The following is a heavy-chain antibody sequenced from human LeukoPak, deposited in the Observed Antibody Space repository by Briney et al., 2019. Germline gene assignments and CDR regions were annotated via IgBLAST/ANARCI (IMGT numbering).Heavy chain of an antibody. CDR1: GFTFSSYS. D-gene: IGHD6-6*01. J-gene: IGHJ4*02. CDR3: ARDRRGSKSSIAARGGFDY. CDR2: ISSSSSYI. Sequence: GGSLRLSCAASGFTFSSYSMNWVRQAPGKGLEWVSSISSSSSYIYYADSVKGRFTISRDNAKNSLYLQMNSLRAEDTAVYYCARDRRGSKSSIAARGGFDYWGQGTLVTVSS. V-gene: IGHV3-21*01.